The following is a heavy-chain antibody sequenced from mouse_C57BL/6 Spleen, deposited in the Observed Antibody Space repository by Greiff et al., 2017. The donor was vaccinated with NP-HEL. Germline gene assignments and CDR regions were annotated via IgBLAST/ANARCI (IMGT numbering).Heavy chain of an antibody. V-gene: IGHV14-4*01. J-gene: IGHJ3*01. D-gene: IGHD1-1*01. CDR1: GFNIKDDY. CDR3: TPPITTVVGGGFAY. Sequence: VQLQQSGAELVRPGASVKLSCTASGFNIKDDYMHWVKQRPEQGLEWIGWIDPENGDTEYASKFQGKATITADTSSNTAYLQLSSLTSEDTAVYYCTPPITTVVGGGFAYWGQGTLVTVSA. CDR2: IDPENGDT.